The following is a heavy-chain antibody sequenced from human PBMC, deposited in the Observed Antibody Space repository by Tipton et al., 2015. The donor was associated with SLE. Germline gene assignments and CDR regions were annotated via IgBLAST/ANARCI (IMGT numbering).Heavy chain of an antibody. Sequence: TLSLTCTVSGASISSSFYYWGWIRQPPGKGLEWIGSMYYSGNTYYNPSLKSRVTISLDTSKNQFSLQLSPVTDADTAVYYCASLVSSNWYFDYWGQGTLVTVSS. D-gene: IGHD6-13*01. CDR1: GASISSSFYY. V-gene: IGHV4-39*07. J-gene: IGHJ4*02. CDR3: ASLVSSNWYFDY. CDR2: MYYSGNT.